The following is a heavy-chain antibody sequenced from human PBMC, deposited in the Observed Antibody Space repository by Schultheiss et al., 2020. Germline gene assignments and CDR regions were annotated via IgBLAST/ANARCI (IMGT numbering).Heavy chain of an antibody. J-gene: IGHJ4*02. CDR2: IYYSGST. V-gene: IGHV4-39*01. CDR3: ARGGDGYNPIDY. D-gene: IGHD5-24*01. Sequence: SETLSLTCTVSGGSVSSGSYYWSWIRQPPGKGLEWIGSIYYSGSTYYNPSLKSRVTISVDTSKNQFSLKLSSVTAADTAVYYCARGGDGYNPIDYWGQGTLVTVSS. CDR1: GGSVSSGSYY.